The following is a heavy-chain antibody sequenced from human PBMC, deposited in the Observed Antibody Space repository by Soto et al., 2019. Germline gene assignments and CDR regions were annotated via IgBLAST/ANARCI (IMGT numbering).Heavy chain of an antibody. CDR2: IYYSGST. J-gene: IGHJ6*03. CDR1: GGSVSSGSYY. Sequence: SETLSLTCTVSGGSVSSGSYYWSWIRQPPGKGLEWIGYIYYSGSTNYNPSLKSRVTISVDTSKNQFSLKLSSVTAADTAVYYCVRERDSSGYYYYYMDVWGKGTTVTVSS. CDR3: VRERDSSGYYYYYMDV. D-gene: IGHD3-22*01. V-gene: IGHV4-61*01.